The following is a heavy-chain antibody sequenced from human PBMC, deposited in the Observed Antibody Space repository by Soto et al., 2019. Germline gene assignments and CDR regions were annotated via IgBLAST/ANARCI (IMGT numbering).Heavy chain of an antibody. CDR3: ARGYESGYTFGHDL. CDR1: GDPISSTY. D-gene: IGHD3-3*01. V-gene: IGHV4-4*07. CDR2: IYSSGSN. J-gene: IGHJ5*02. Sequence: SETLSLTCPVSGDPISSTYGSWVRQPAGRRLKWIGRIYSSGSNNYNPSLESRVTMSVDTSKNQFYLTLRSVTAADTAVYFCARGYESGYTFGHDLWGQGTLVTVS.